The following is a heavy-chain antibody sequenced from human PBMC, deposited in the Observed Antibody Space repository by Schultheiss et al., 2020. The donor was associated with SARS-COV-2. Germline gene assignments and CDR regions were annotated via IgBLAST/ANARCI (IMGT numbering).Heavy chain of an antibody. Sequence: GGSLRLSCAGSVFTFSTYWMTWVRQAPGKGLEWVANINQDGREMYYVDSVKGRFTISRDNAKNSLYLQMNSLRAEDTAVYYCARLTTVTLGDAFDIWGQGTMVTVTS. CDR3: ARLTTVTLGDAFDI. V-gene: IGHV3-7*03. CDR1: VFTFSTYW. J-gene: IGHJ3*02. CDR2: INQDGREM. D-gene: IGHD4-17*01.